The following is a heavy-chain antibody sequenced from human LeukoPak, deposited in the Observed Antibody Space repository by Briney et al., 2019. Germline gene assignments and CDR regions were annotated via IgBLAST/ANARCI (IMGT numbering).Heavy chain of an antibody. CDR3: ARIHSYYYDASGSYFASYFDF. CDR2: IFSNDEK. CDR1: GFSLSTPRMG. J-gene: IGHJ2*01. D-gene: IGHD3-22*01. V-gene: IGHV2-26*01. Sequence: SGPVLFKPTATLTLTCTVSGFSLSTPRMGVSWIRQPPGKALEWVSHIFSNDEKSYNTSLKRRLALSRDTSKGQVVLTITNMDPVDTGTYYCARIHSYYYDASGSYFASYFDFWGRGTLVSVSS.